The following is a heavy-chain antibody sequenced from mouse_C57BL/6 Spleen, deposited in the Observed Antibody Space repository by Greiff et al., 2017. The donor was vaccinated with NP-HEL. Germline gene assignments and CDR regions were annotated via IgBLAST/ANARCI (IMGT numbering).Heavy chain of an antibody. Sequence: QVHVKQSGAELAKPGASVKLSCKASGYTFTSYWMHWVKQRPGQGLEWIGYINPSSGYTKYNQKFKDKATLTADKSSSTAYMQLSSLTYEDSAVYYCARSGVTTVEGFAYWGQGTLVTVSA. CDR1: GYTFTSYW. D-gene: IGHD1-1*01. CDR3: ARSGVTTVEGFAY. V-gene: IGHV1-7*01. J-gene: IGHJ3*01. CDR2: INPSSGYT.